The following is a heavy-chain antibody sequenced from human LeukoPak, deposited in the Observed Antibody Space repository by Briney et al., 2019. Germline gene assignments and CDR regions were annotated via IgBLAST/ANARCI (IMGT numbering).Heavy chain of an antibody. CDR3: ARTLLYCSTTSCYHNWFDP. CDR1: GYTFTNYD. CDR2: MNPNSGNT. J-gene: IGHJ5*02. V-gene: IGHV1-8*03. Sequence: ASVKVSCKASGYTFTNYDINWVRQATGQGLEWMGWMNPNSGNTGYTQKFQGRVTITRNTSMSTAYMELSSLRSEDTALYYCARTLLYCSTTSCYHNWFDPWGQGTLVTVSS. D-gene: IGHD2-2*01.